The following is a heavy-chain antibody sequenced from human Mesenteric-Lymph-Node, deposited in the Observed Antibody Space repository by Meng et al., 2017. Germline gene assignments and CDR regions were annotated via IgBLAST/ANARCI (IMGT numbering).Heavy chain of an antibody. Sequence: GESLKISCAASGSTFNTYSMNWVRQAPGKGLEWVSSISSSSRHIYYAGSVKGRFTISRDNAKNSLYLQMNSLRAEDTAVYYCARGSVIAQRGDAFDIWGQGTMVTVSS. D-gene: IGHD2-21*01. CDR2: ISSSSRHI. CDR3: ARGSVIAQRGDAFDI. J-gene: IGHJ3*02. V-gene: IGHV3-21*01. CDR1: GSTFNTYS.